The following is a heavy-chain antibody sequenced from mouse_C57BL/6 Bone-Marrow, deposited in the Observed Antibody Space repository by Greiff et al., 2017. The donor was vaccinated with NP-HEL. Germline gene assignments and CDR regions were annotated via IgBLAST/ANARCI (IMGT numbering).Heavy chain of an antibody. J-gene: IGHJ3*01. D-gene: IGHD1-1*01. CDR2: INSDGGST. CDR1: EYEFPSHD. V-gene: IGHV5-2*01. CDR3: ENYYGRSKGFAY. Sequence: EVQLVESGGGLVQPGESLKLSCESNEYEFPSHDMSWVRKTPEKRLELVAAINSDGGSTYYPDTMARRFITSRANTKKTLYLQMSSRRSEDKALYYCENYYGRSKGFAYWGQGTLVTVSA.